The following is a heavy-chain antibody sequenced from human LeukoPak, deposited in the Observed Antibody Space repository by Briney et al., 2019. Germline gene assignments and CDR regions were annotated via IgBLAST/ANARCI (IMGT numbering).Heavy chain of an antibody. Sequence: SETLSLTCTVSGYSFSSGYYWGWIRQPPGKGLEWIGYISYIGSTNYNPSLKSRVTISIDTSKNQFSLKLSSVTAADTAVYYCARDLVTVTKGFDIWGQGTMVSVSS. J-gene: IGHJ3*02. CDR2: ISYIGST. CDR3: ARDLVTVTKGFDI. CDR1: GYSFSSGYY. D-gene: IGHD4-17*01. V-gene: IGHV4-61*01.